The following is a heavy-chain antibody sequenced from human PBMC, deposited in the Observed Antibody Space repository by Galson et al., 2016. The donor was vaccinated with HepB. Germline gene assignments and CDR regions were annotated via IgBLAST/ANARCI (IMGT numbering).Heavy chain of an antibody. CDR1: GLSVSNNY. CDR2: IYSGGNT. D-gene: IGHD3-3*01. V-gene: IGHV3-53*01. J-gene: IGHJ3*02. Sequence: SLRLSCAASGLSVSNNYMSWVRQAPGKGLEWVSVIYSGGNTYYADSVQGRFTISRDNSKNTVYLQMNSLRVEDTATYYCAREFRSPPGILEWLLYGAFDIWGQGTMVTVSS. CDR3: AREFRSPPGILEWLLYGAFDI.